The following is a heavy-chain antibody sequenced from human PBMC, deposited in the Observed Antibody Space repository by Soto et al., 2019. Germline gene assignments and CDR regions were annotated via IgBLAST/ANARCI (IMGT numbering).Heavy chain of an antibody. V-gene: IGHV6-1*01. CDR1: GDSVSTNDAT. D-gene: IGHD2-8*01. J-gene: IGHJ5*01. CDR3: ARLIGNSWLDS. Sequence: SQTLSLTCAISGDSVSTNDATWVWIRQSPSRGLEWLGRTYYRSKWYSDYAVSVKGRITINPDTSNNQLSLQLNSVTPDDTAVYYCARLIGNSWLDSWGQGTLVTVSS. CDR2: TYYRSKWYS.